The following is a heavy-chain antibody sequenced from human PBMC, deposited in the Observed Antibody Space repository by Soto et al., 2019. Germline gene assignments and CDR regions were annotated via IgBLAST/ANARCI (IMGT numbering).Heavy chain of an antibody. CDR1: GLTFTSYN. Sequence: EVQLVESGGGLVQPGGSLRLSCAASGLTFTSYNMNWVRQAPGKGLEWVSFISSSSSTIYYADSVKGRFTISRDNPKNSLYLQMNSLRDEDAAVYYCARDRGYTYGFDYWGQGTLVTVSS. J-gene: IGHJ4*02. V-gene: IGHV3-48*02. CDR2: ISSSSSTI. D-gene: IGHD5-18*01. CDR3: ARDRGYTYGFDY.